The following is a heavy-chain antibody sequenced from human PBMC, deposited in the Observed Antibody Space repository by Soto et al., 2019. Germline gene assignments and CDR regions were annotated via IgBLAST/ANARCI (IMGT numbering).Heavy chain of an antibody. CDR2: IDWNDDK. CDR3: ARVWWFGEKEYFQN. J-gene: IGHJ1*01. CDR1: GFSLSTDGMC. V-gene: IGHV2-70*11. Sequence: SGPTLGNPTQTLTLTCPISGFSLSTDGMCVSWIRQPPGKALEWLARIDWNDDKYYSTSLKTRLTISKDTSKNQAVLTMTKLDPADTATYYCARVWWFGEKEYFQNWGQGTLVTVSS. D-gene: IGHD2-21*01.